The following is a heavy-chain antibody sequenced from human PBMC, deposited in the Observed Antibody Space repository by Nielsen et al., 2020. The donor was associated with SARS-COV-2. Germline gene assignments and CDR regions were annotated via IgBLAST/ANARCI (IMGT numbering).Heavy chain of an antibody. V-gene: IGHV3-74*03. Sequence: GESLKISCAASGFIFSNYRMHWVRQAPGQGLVWVSHINPDESKTTYADSVKGRFTISRDNAKNTLYLQMSSLRTEDTAVYYCARGDSNGYPDYWGQGTLVTVSS. CDR3: ARGDSNGYPDY. CDR1: GFIFSNYR. D-gene: IGHD3-22*01. CDR2: INPDESKT. J-gene: IGHJ4*02.